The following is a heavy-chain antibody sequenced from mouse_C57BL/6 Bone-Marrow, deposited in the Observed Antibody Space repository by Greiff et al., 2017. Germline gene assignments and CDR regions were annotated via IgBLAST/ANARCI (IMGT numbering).Heavy chain of an antibody. D-gene: IGHD1-1*01. CDR1: GFNIKDDY. V-gene: IGHV14-4*01. CDR2: IDPENGDT. J-gene: IGHJ2*01. Sequence: VQLQQSGAELVRPGASVKLSCTASGFNIKDDYMHWVKQRPEQGLEWIGWIDPENGDTEYASKFQGKATITIDTSSNTAYLQLSSLTSEDTAVYYCTRWNLLLRYLDFWGRGTALAVSA. CDR3: TRWNLLLRYLDF.